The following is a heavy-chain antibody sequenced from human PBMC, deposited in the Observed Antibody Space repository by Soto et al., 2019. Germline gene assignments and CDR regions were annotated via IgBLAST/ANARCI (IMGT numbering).Heavy chain of an antibody. D-gene: IGHD6-13*01. V-gene: IGHV4-39*01. Sequence: PSETLSLTCTVSGGSISSSTYYWGWIRQPPGKGLEWIASIYYSGRTHYNPSLESRVTISVDTSKNQFSLRLSSVTAADTAVYYCARAGKGSSESPSIPTYYYYGMDVWGQGTTVTVSS. J-gene: IGHJ6*02. CDR2: IYYSGRT. CDR3: ARAGKGSSESPSIPTYYYYGMDV. CDR1: GGSISSSTYY.